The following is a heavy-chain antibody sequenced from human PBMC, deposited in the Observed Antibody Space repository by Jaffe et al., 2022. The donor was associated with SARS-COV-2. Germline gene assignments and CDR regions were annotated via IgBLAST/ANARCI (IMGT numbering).Heavy chain of an antibody. CDR2: IKQDGSEK. J-gene: IGHJ4*02. CDR3: ARADWLDIVAMVF. D-gene: IGHD5-12*01. V-gene: IGHV3-7*03. CDR1: GFTFSSYW. Sequence: EVQLVESGGGLVQPGGSLRLSCAASGFTFSSYWMSWVRQAPGKGLEWVANIKQDGSEKYYVDSVKGRFTISRDNAKNSLYLQMNSLRAEDTAVYYCARADWLDIVAMVFWGQGTLVTVSS.